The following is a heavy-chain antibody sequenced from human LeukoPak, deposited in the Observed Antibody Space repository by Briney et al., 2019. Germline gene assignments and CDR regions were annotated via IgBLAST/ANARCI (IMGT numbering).Heavy chain of an antibody. D-gene: IGHD3-22*01. CDR1: GGSFSGYY. V-gene: IGHV3-7*04. J-gene: IGHJ3*02. CDR2: IKQDGSKK. CDR3: ARDSSGYYYPDAFDI. Sequence: ETLSLTCAVYGGSFSGYYWSWVRQAPGKGLEWVANIKQDGSKKYYVDSVKGRFTISRDNAKNSLYLQMNSLRAEDTAVYYCARDSSGYYYPDAFDIWGQGTMVTVSS.